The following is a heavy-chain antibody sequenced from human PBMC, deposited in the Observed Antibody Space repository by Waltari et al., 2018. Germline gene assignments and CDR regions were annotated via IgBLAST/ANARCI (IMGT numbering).Heavy chain of an antibody. J-gene: IGHJ3*02. D-gene: IGHD2-8*01. CDR2: INPNSGGT. Sequence: QVQLVQSGAEVKKPGASVQVSCKASGSTFTGSYMHWVRQAPGQGLEWMGRINPNSGGTNYAQKFQGRVTMTRDTSISTAYMELSRLRSDDTAVYYCARAMREWGDAFDIWGQGTMVTVSS. V-gene: IGHV1-2*06. CDR3: ARAMREWGDAFDI. CDR1: GSTFTGSY.